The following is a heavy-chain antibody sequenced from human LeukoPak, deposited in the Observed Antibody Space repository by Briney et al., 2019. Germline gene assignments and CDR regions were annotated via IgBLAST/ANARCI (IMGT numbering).Heavy chain of an antibody. CDR3: ARSPPTTIKYYYDY. CDR2: ISGNGDNT. CDR1: GFSFANFA. D-gene: IGHD5-24*01. J-gene: IGHJ4*02. V-gene: IGHV3-23*01. Sequence: PGGSLRLSCAASGFSFANFAVSWVRQAPGKGLEWVSAISGNGDNTYYSDSVKGRFTISRDNSNNTLCLQMSSLRAEDTAVYYCARSPPTTIKYYYDYWGQGTLVTVSP.